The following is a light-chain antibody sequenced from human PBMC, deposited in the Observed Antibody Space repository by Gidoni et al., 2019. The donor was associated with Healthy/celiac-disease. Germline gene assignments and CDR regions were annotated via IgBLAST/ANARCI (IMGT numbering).Light chain of an antibody. CDR3: QQSYSTPYT. CDR1: QSISSY. V-gene: IGKV1-39*01. CDR2: AAS. J-gene: IGKJ2*01. Sequence: IQMTQSPSSLSASVGDRVTITCRAGQSISSYLNWYQQKPGKAPKLLIYAASSWQSGVPSRFSGSGSGTDFTLTISSLQPEDFATYYCQQSYSTPYTFGQGTKLEIK.